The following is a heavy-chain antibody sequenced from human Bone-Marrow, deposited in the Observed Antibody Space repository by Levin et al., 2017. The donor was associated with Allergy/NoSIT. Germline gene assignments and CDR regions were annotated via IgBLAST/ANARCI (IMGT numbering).Heavy chain of an antibody. CDR2: IYYSGST. CDR1: GGSISSGDYY. J-gene: IGHJ6*02. Sequence: SSETLSLTCTVSGGSISSGDYYWSWIRQPPGKGLEWIGYIYYSGSTYYNPSLKSRVTISVDTSKNQFSLKLSSVTAADTAVYYCATYDFWSGYSRSPRPIGMDVWGQGTTVTVSS. D-gene: IGHD3-3*01. V-gene: IGHV4-30-4*01. CDR3: ATYDFWSGYSRSPRPIGMDV.